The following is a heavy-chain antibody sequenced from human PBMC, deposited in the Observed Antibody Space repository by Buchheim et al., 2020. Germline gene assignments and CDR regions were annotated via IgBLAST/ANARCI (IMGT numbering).Heavy chain of an antibody. J-gene: IGHJ6*02. CDR2: IIGSGVST. CDR1: GFTFSSYA. Sequence: EVQLLESGGGLVQPGGSLRLSCAASGFTFSSYAMSWVRQAPGKGPEWVSTIIGSGVSTYYAASVTGRFTISRDNSKTTLYLQMNSLRAEDTAVYYCAKVVITFGGAKNGLDVWGQGTT. CDR3: AKVVITFGGAKNGLDV. V-gene: IGHV3-23*01. D-gene: IGHD3-16*01.